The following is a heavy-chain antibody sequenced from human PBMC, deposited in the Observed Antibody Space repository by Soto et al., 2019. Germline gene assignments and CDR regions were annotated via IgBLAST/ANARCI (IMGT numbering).Heavy chain of an antibody. CDR1: GFTFSSYA. V-gene: IGHV3-30-3*01. CDR2: ISYDGSNK. Sequence: PGGSLRLSCAASGFTFSSYAMHWVRQAPGKGLGWVAVISYDGSNKYYADSVKGRFTISRDNSKNTLYLQMNSLRAEDTAVYYCARDSLRQWLSTYYYYGMDVWGQGTTVTVSS. D-gene: IGHD6-19*01. J-gene: IGHJ6*02. CDR3: ARDSLRQWLSTYYYYGMDV.